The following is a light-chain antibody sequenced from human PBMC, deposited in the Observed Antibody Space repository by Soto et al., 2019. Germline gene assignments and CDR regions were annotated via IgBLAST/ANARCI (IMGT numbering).Light chain of an antibody. V-gene: IGLV2-23*01. J-gene: IGLJ1*01. CDR2: DGS. Sequence: QSALTQPASVSGSPGQSITISCTGTSSDVGFYNYVSWYQHRPGKAPKFILYDGSKRPSGVSNRFSGSKSGNTASLTISGLQAEDEAYYYCLSYAGSSYYVFGSGTKLTVL. CDR1: SSDVGFYNY. CDR3: LSYAGSSYYV.